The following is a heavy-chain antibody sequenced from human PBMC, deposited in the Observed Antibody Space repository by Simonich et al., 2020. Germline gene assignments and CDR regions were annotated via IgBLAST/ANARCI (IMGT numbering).Heavy chain of an antibody. Sequence: QVQLVQSGAEVKKPGASVKVSCKASGYTFTGYYMHWVRQAPGQGVEWMGWINPNSGGTNYAKKFKGRVTMTRDTSSSTAYMELSRLRSDDTAVYYCARGALTGDYYYMDVWGKGTTVTVSS. V-gene: IGHV1-2*02. J-gene: IGHJ6*03. CDR3: ARGALTGDYYYMDV. CDR1: GYTFTGYY. D-gene: IGHD7-27*01. CDR2: INPNSGGT.